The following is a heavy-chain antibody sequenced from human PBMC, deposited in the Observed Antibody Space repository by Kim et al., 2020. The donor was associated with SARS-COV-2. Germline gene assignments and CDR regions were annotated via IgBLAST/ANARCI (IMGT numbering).Heavy chain of an antibody. D-gene: IGHD3-22*01. CDR1: GGSISSYY. Sequence: SETLSLTCTVSGGSISSYYWSWIRQPPGKGLEWIGYIYYSGSTNYNPSLKSRVTISVDTSKNQFSLKLSSVTAADTAVYYCARHFSPYYYDSSGYYHFDYWGQGTLVTVSS. CDR2: IYYSGST. V-gene: IGHV4-59*08. J-gene: IGHJ4*02. CDR3: ARHFSPYYYDSSGYYHFDY.